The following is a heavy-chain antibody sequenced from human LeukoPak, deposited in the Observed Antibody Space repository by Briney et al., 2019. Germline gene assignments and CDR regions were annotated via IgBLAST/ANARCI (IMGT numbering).Heavy chain of an antibody. D-gene: IGHD4-17*01. Sequence: SETLSLTCTVSGYSISSGYYWGWIRQPPGKGLEWIGSIYHSGRTFYNPSLKSRVTISVDTSKNQFSLKLSSVTAADTAVYYCARVFGDSYYYYYMDVWGKGTTVTVSS. CDR1: GYSISSGYY. CDR3: ARVFGDSYYYYYMDV. CDR2: IYHSGRT. V-gene: IGHV4-38-2*02. J-gene: IGHJ6*03.